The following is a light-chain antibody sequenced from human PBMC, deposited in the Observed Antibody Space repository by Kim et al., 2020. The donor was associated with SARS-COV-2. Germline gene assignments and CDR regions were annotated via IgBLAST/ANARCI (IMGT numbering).Light chain of an antibody. Sequence: LSAGERATRTGRASQSLIFYLAWYQQKPGQAPRLLTDDASNGAAGNPARFSGSGSGTDFTLTINSLEPVDVAHYYCQRRRDWPITFGQGTRLEIK. CDR1: QSLIFY. V-gene: IGKV3-11*01. CDR3: QRRRDWPIT. CDR2: DAS. J-gene: IGKJ5*01.